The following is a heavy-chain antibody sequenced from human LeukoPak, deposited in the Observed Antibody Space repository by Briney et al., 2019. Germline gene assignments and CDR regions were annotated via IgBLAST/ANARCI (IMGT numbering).Heavy chain of an antibody. CDR3: ARDLVVIATKYAPTL. CDR1: GGSISSGDYY. V-gene: IGHV4-30-4*08. CDR2: IYYSGST. J-gene: IGHJ3*01. Sequence: PSETLSLTCTVSGGSISSGDYYWSWIRPPPGKGLEWIGYIYYSGSTYYNPSLKSRVTISVDTSKNQFSLKLSSVTAADTAVYYCARDLVVIATKYAPTLWGQGTMVTVSS. D-gene: IGHD2-21*01.